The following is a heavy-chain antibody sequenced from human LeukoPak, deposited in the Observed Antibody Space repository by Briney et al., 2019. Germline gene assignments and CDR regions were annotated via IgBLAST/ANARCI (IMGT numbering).Heavy chain of an antibody. CDR3: AKAHLDY. Sequence: GGSLRLSCAASGNYWMHWVRQAPGKGLVWVSHINSDGSWTSYADSVKGRFTISKDNAKNTVYLQMNSLRAEDTAVYYCAKAHLDYWGQGTLVTVSS. V-gene: IGHV3-74*01. J-gene: IGHJ4*02. CDR1: GNYW. CDR2: INSDGSWT.